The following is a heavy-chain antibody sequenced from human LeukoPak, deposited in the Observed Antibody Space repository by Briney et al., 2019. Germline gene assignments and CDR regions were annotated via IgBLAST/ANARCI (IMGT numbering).Heavy chain of an antibody. Sequence: SQTLALTCTVSGGSISSSSYYWGWIRQPPGKGLEWVGEVHLNGATNYNPSLESRVSMSIDKSKNQLSLKLSSVTAADTATYYCTRESGAFSPFGCWGQGTLVTVSS. CDR2: VHLNGAT. V-gene: IGHV4-39*07. D-gene: IGHD1-26*01. CDR3: TRESGAFSPFGC. CDR1: GGSISSSSYY. J-gene: IGHJ4*02.